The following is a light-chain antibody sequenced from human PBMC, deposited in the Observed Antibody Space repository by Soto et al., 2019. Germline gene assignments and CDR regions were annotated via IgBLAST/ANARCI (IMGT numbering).Light chain of an antibody. Sequence: QYLLSQPASVSGSPGQTITISCTGTMTDVVGYNAVSWYQHHPGKAPKLIIYEVTHRPSGVSDRFSASKSGNTASLRISGLQDEDEADYYCNSFRVSHLYVFGTGTKSPS. V-gene: IGLV2-14*01. J-gene: IGLJ1*01. CDR3: NSFRVSHLYV. CDR2: EVT. CDR1: MTDVVGYNA.